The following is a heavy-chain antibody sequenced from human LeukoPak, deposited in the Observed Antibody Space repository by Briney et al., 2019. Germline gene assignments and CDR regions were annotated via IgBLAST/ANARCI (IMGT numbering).Heavy chain of an antibody. V-gene: IGHV4-30-4*01. D-gene: IGHD2-21*02. CDR3: ARLNTADLAYCGGDCYPY. J-gene: IGHJ4*02. CDR2: IYYSGST. CDR1: GGSFSSGDYY. Sequence: PSETLSLTCTVSGGSFSSGDYYWSWIRQPPGKGLEWFGYIYYSGSTYYNPSLKSRVTISVDTSKNQFSLKLSSVTAADTAVYYCARLNTADLAYCGGDCYPYWGQGTLVTVSS.